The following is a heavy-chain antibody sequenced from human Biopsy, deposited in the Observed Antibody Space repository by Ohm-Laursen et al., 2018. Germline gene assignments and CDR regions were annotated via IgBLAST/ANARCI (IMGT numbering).Heavy chain of an antibody. CDR3: ALQSVAQMKNFDY. V-gene: IGHV1-2*02. CDR2: ISPKSGGT. Sequence: ASVKVSCKGSGYTFTNHYIHWVRQAPGQGLEWMGWISPKSGGTNYAQKFQGNITMTKNTSMSTAYMEMSRLRSDDTAVYYCALQSVAQMKNFDYWGQGTLVTVSS. CDR1: GYTFTNHY. D-gene: IGHD6-19*01. J-gene: IGHJ4*02.